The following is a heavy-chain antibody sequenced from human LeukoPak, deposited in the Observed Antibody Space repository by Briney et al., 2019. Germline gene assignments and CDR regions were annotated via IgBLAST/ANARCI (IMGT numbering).Heavy chain of an antibody. CDR3: ARSLWFGERRGYYFDY. J-gene: IGHJ4*02. V-gene: IGHV1-3*01. D-gene: IGHD3-10*01. Sequence: ASVKVSFKASGYTFTSYAVHWVRQAPGQRLEWMGWINAGNGNTKYSQKFQGRVTITRDTSASTAYMELSSLRSEDTAVYYCARSLWFGERRGYYFDYWGQGTLVTVSS. CDR1: GYTFTSYA. CDR2: INAGNGNT.